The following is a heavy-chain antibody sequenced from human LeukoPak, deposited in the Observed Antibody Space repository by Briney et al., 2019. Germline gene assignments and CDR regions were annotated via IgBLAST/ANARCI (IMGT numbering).Heavy chain of an antibody. CDR2: IYYSGST. J-gene: IGHJ4*02. D-gene: IGHD6-13*01. V-gene: IGHV4-59*01. CDR3: ARSSHSSSYNDY. Sequence: SETLSLTCTVSGGSISSYYWSWIRQPPGKGLEWIGYIYYSGSTNYNPSLKSRVTISVDTSKNQFSLKLSSVTAADTAVYYCARSSHSSSYNDYWGQGTLVTVSS. CDR1: GGSISSYY.